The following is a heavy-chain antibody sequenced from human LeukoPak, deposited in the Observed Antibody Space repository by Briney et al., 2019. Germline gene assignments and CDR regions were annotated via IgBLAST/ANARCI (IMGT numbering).Heavy chain of an antibody. CDR2: ISSSSSTI. CDR1: GFTFSSYS. D-gene: IGHD1-7*01. J-gene: IGHJ6*02. V-gene: IGHV3-48*04. Sequence: PGGSLRLSCAASGFTFSSYSMNWVRQAPGKGLKWVSYISSSSSTIYYADSVKGRFTISRDNAKNSLYLQMNSLRAEDTAVYYCARGPWELNYYGMDVWGQGTTVTVS. CDR3: ARGPWELNYYGMDV.